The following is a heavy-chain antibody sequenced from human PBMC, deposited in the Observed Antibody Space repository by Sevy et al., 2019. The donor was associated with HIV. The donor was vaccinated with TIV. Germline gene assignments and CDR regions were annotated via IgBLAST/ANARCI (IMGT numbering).Heavy chain of an antibody. J-gene: IGHJ5*02. V-gene: IGHV4-59*01. Sequence: SETLSLTCTVSGGPISVYYWSWIRQPPGKGLEYIGYVYYTGSTNYNPSLKDRVTISVDTSNNQFSLKLTSVTAADTAVCYCARAPPVRSGDDSLNWFDPWGQGTLVTVSS. CDR1: GGPISVYY. CDR2: VYYTGST. CDR3: ARAPPVRSGDDSLNWFDP. D-gene: IGHD5-12*01.